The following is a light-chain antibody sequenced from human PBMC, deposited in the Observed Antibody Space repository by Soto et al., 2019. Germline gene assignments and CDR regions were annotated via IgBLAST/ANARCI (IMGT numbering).Light chain of an antibody. J-gene: IGLJ1*01. Sequence: SVLPQPASLFGSPGQSITISCTGTSSDVGRYKFVSWYQQHPGKAPKVMIYEGSKRPSGVSNRFSGSKSGNTASLTISGLQAEDEADYYCCSYTSSRTYVFGTGTKVTVL. CDR2: EGS. CDR3: CSYTSSRTYV. CDR1: SSDVGRYKF. V-gene: IGLV2-23*01.